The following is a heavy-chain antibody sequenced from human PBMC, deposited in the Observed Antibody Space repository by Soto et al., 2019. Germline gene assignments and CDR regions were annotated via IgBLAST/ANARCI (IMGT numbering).Heavy chain of an antibody. CDR3: ARHGSN. Sequence: SETLSLTCTVSGVSISNSSYYWGWIRRPPGKGLEWIGTIYYSGITYYNPSLKSRVTISVDTSENQFSLKLTSVTAADTAVYYCARHGSNWGQGTLVTVSS. CDR2: IYYSGIT. V-gene: IGHV4-39*01. CDR1: GVSISNSSYY. J-gene: IGHJ4*02.